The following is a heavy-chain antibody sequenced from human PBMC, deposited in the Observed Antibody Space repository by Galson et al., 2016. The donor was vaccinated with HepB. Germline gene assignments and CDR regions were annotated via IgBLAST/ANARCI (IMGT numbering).Heavy chain of an antibody. CDR1: GVIVSSMY. V-gene: IGHV3-53*01. CDR2: IHGAYNI. D-gene: IGHD6-13*01. CDR3: AGEIGIANGIDV. J-gene: IGHJ6*02. Sequence: SLRLSCAASGVIVSSMYMNWVRQAPGKGLEWVSVIHGAYNIYYADPVNGRFTISRDNRKNMLYLQMNSLRAEDTAVYYCAGEIGIANGIDVWGQGTTVTVS.